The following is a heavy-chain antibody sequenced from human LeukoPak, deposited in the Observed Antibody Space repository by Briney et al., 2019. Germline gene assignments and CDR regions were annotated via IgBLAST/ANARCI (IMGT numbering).Heavy chain of an antibody. V-gene: IGHV4-61*01. D-gene: IGHD6-19*01. J-gene: IGHJ4*02. CDR1: GGSVSSGSYY. CDR2: IYYSGST. CDR3: AKGGHSSGWYHDY. Sequence: SETLSLTCTVSGGSVSSGSYYWSWIRQPPGKGLEWIGYIYYSGSTNYNPSLKSRVTISVDTSKNQFSLKLSSVTAADTAVYYCAKGGHSSGWYHDYWGQGTLVTVSS.